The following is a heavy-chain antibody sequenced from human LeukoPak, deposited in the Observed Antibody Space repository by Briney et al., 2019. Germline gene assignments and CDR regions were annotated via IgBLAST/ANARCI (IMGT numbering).Heavy chain of an antibody. CDR1: GFTFSSYS. CDR3: AIAPPVPRLAAVAGSDY. CDR2: ISSSSSYI. J-gene: IGHJ4*02. Sequence: GGSLRLSCAASGFTFSSYSMNWVRQAPGKGLEWVSSISSSSSYIYYADSVKGRFTISRDNAKNSLYLQMNSLRAEDTAVYYCAIAPPVPRLAAVAGSDYWGQGTLVTVSS. V-gene: IGHV3-21*01. D-gene: IGHD6-19*01.